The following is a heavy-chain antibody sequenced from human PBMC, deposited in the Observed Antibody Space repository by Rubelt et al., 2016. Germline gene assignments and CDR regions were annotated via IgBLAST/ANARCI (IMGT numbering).Heavy chain of an antibody. CDR3: ARGSRHCSSTSCYLGF. V-gene: IGHV3-11*06. Sequence: GRFTISRDNAKNSLYLQMNSLRAEDTAVYYCARGSRHCSSTSCYLGFWGQGTLVTVSS. D-gene: IGHD2-2*01. J-gene: IGHJ4*02.